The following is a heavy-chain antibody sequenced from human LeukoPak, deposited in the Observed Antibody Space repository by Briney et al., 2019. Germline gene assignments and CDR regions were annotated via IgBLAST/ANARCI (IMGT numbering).Heavy chain of an antibody. Sequence: PAGTLSLTCTVFGGSIRNYYWSWIRQSPGKGLEWIGYIYYSGSTNYNPSLQSRVAISVDTSKNQFSLRLSSVTAADTAIYYCARRYSSSWYVGFFDPWGQGTLVTVSS. D-gene: IGHD6-13*01. CDR3: ARRYSSSWYVGFFDP. CDR2: IYYSGST. J-gene: IGHJ5*02. CDR1: GGSIRNYY. V-gene: IGHV4-59*08.